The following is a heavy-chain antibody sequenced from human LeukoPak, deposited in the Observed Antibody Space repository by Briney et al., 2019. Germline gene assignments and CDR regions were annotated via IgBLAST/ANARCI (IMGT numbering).Heavy chain of an antibody. D-gene: IGHD2/OR15-2a*01. CDR2: IKKDGSEK. CDR1: GFTLSNYW. Sequence: GRSLRLSCAASGFTLSNYWMNWVRQAPGKGLEWVANIKKDGSEKYYVDSVKGRFTISRDITKNSVYLQMNSLRVEDTAVYYCARNRGVDYWGQGTLVTVSS. V-gene: IGHV3-7*05. CDR3: ARNRGVDY. J-gene: IGHJ4*02.